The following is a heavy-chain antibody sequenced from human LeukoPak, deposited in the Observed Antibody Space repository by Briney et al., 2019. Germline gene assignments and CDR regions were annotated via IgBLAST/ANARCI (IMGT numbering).Heavy chain of an antibody. V-gene: IGHV3-23*01. CDR2: MSAGGGST. CDR3: AKAGGYCTSTSCYLFD. CDR1: GFTFSSYA. J-gene: IGHJ4*02. Sequence: GGSLRLSCAASGFTFSSYAMSWVRQAPGKGLEWVSAMSAGGGSTYYADSVKGRFSISRDNSKNTLYLQMNSLRAEDTAIYYCAKAGGYCTSTSCYLFDWGQGTLVTVSS. D-gene: IGHD2-2*01.